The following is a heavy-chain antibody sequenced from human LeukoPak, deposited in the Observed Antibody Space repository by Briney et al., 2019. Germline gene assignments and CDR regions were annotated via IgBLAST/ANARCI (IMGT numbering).Heavy chain of an antibody. Sequence: SETLSLTCTVSGGSISSGGYYWSWIRQPPGKGLGWIGYIYHSGSTYYNPSLKSRVTISVDRSKNQFSLKLSSVTAADTAVYYCARDYSSVTDYWGQGTLVTVSS. CDR2: IYHSGST. CDR3: ARDYSSVTDY. D-gene: IGHD6-19*01. V-gene: IGHV4-30-2*01. J-gene: IGHJ4*02. CDR1: GGSISSGGYY.